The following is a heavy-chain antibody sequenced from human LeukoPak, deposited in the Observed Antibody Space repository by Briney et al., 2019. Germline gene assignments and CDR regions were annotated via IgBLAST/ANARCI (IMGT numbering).Heavy chain of an antibody. J-gene: IGHJ6*03. D-gene: IGHD4-17*01. CDR3: ARCYGDYEVYYYYYYMDV. CDR1: GFTFSSYA. Sequence: PGGSLRLSCAASGFTFSSYAMSWVRQAPGKGLEWIGSIYYSGSTYYNPSLKSRVTISVDTSKNQFSLKLSSVTAADTAVYYCARCYGDYEVYYYYYYMDVWGKGTTVTVSS. CDR2: IYYSGST. V-gene: IGHV4-38-2*01.